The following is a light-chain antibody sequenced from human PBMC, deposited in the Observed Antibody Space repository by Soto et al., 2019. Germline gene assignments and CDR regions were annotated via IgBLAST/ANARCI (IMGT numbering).Light chain of an antibody. J-gene: IGLJ1*01. V-gene: IGLV2-14*01. CDR1: SGDVGGDDY. CDR3: SSYTSGSTRV. CDR2: EVT. Sequence: QSALTQPASVSGSPGQSIAISCTGTSGDVGGDDYVSWYQQHPDKAPKLMIYEVTKRPSWVSNRFSGSKSGNTASLTISGLQPEDEADYYCSSYTSGSTRVFGSGTKLTVL.